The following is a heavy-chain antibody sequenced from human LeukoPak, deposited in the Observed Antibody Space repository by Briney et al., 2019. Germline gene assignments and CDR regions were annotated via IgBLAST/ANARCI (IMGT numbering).Heavy chain of an antibody. CDR3: ARNMVRGVISIV. D-gene: IGHD3-10*01. Sequence: ASVKVSCKASGYTFTSYDINWGRQAPGQGLEWMGWMNTNSGNTGYAQKFQGRVTMTRNTSISTAYMELSGLRSEDTAVYYCARNMVRGVISIVWGQGTLVTVSS. CDR2: MNTNSGNT. CDR1: GYTFTSYD. J-gene: IGHJ4*02. V-gene: IGHV1-8*01.